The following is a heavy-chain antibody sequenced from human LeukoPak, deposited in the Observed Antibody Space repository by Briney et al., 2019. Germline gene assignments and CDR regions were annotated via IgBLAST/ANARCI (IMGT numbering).Heavy chain of an antibody. J-gene: IGHJ4*02. CDR1: GYTFTSYG. CDR2: ISAYNGNT. V-gene: IGHV1-18*01. CDR3: AREGYVNYDFWSGSDTYDY. Sequence: ASVKVSCKASGYTFTSYGISWVRQAPGQGLEWMGWISAYNGNTSYAQKLQGRVTMTTDTSTSTAYMELRSLRSDDTAVYYCAREGYVNYDFWSGSDTYDYWGQGTLVTVSS. D-gene: IGHD3-3*01.